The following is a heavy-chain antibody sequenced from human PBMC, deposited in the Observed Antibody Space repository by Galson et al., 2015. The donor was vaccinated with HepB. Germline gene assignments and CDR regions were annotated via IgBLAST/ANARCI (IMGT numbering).Heavy chain of an antibody. CDR1: GDSVSSKSAA. CDR2: TYYRSKWYN. J-gene: IGHJ6*02. CDR3: ARVGGYCTNGVCQYYYYGMDV. V-gene: IGHV6-1*01. D-gene: IGHD2-8*01. Sequence: AISGDSVSSKSAAWNWIRQSPSRGLEWLGRTYYRSKWYNDYTVSVKSRITINPDTSKNQFSLQLTSVTPEDTAVYYCARVGGYCTNGVCQYYYYGMDVWGQGTTVTVSS.